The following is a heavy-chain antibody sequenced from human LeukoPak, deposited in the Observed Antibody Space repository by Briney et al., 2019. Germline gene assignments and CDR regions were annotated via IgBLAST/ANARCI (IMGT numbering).Heavy chain of an antibody. J-gene: IGHJ4*02. Sequence: PGGSLRLSCAASGFTFSDYYMSWIRQAPGKGLEWVSYISSSGSTIYYADSVKGRFTISRDNAKNSLYLQMNSLRAEDTAVHYCARVAYCGGDCYPYYFDYWGQGTLVTVSS. CDR1: GFTFSDYY. CDR3: ARVAYCGGDCYPYYFDY. V-gene: IGHV3-11*01. CDR2: ISSSGSTI. D-gene: IGHD2-21*02.